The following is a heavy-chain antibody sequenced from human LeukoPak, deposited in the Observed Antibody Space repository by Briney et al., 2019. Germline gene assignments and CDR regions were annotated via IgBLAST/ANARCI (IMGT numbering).Heavy chain of an antibody. Sequence: GGSLRLSCAASGFTFSSYAMSWVRQAPGKGLEWVSAISGSGGSTYYADSVKGRFTISRDNSKNTLYLQMNSLRAEDTAVYYYAKDPSEQWLVRWTYYFDYWGQGTLVTVSS. CDR2: ISGSGGST. D-gene: IGHD6-19*01. CDR3: AKDPSEQWLVRWTYYFDY. V-gene: IGHV3-23*01. J-gene: IGHJ4*02. CDR1: GFTFSSYA.